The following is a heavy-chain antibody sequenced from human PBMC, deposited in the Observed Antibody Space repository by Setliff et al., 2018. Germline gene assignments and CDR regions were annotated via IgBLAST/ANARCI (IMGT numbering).Heavy chain of an antibody. J-gene: IGHJ6*03. CDR3: ARGLGSYYYYYMDV. Sequence: ASVKVSCKASGYTFTSYDINWVRQATGQGLEWMGWMNPNSGNTGYAQKFQGGVTITRNTSMSTAYMELSSLRSEDTAVYYCARGLGSYYYYYMDVWGKGTTVTVSS. CDR2: MNPNSGNT. CDR1: GYTFTSYD. V-gene: IGHV1-8*03. D-gene: IGHD7-27*01.